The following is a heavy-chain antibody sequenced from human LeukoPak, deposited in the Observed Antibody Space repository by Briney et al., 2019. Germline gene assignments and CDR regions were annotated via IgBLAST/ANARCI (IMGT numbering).Heavy chain of an antibody. V-gene: IGHV4-59*08. CDR2: IYYTGST. Sequence: SETLSLTCTVTGVSISSYYWSWIRQPPGKGLEWIGYIYYTGSTNYNPSLKSRVTISLDTSKNQFSLKLTSVTAADTAVYYCARRGAGSPFDYWGQGTLVTVSS. D-gene: IGHD6-19*01. CDR1: GVSISSYY. J-gene: IGHJ4*02. CDR3: ARRGAGSPFDY.